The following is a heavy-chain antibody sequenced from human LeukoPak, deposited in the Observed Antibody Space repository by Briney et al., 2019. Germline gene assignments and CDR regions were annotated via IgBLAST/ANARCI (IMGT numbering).Heavy chain of an antibody. D-gene: IGHD4-11*01. J-gene: IGHJ6*02. Sequence: PSETLSLTCTVSGGSISNYYWSWIRQPPGKGLEWIGYIYYSGNTNYNPSLKSRVTISVDTSKNQFSLKLNSVTAADTAVYYCARASGATITTYYGMDVWGQGTTVTVSS. V-gene: IGHV4-59*01. CDR2: IYYSGNT. CDR1: GGSISNYY. CDR3: ARASGATITTYYGMDV.